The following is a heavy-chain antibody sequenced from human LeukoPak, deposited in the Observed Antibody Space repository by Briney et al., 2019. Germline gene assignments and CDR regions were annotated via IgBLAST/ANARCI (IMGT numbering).Heavy chain of an antibody. CDR2: ISSSGGST. Sequence: GGSLRLSCSASGFTFSTYAMHWVRQAPGKGLEYVSAISSSGGSTYYVDSVKGRFTISRDNPKNTLYLQMSSLRAEDTAVYYCVKDWCYSDIWGQGTMVTVSS. V-gene: IGHV3-64D*09. CDR1: GFTFSTYA. J-gene: IGHJ3*02. D-gene: IGHD2-15*01. CDR3: VKDWCYSDI.